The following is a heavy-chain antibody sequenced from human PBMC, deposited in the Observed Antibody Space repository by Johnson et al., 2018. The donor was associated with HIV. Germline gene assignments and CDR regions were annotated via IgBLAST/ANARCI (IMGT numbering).Heavy chain of an antibody. CDR2: ISHDVNNK. V-gene: IGHV3-30*03. D-gene: IGHD3-9*01. CDR1: GFTFSSYG. J-gene: IGHJ3*02. Sequence: QVQLVESGGGLVQPGGSLRLSCAASGFTFSSYGMHWVRQAPGKGLEWVAAISHDVNNKFSADSVKGRFTLSRDNSKNTLYLQMDSLRPEDTAVYYCAREIQYFTAFDIWGQGTMVTVSS. CDR3: AREIQYFTAFDI.